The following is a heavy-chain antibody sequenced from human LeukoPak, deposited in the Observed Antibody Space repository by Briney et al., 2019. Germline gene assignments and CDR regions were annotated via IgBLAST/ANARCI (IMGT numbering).Heavy chain of an antibody. Sequence: GESLRLSCAASGFTVSSNYMSWVRQAPGKGLEWVSVIYSGGSTYCADSVEGRFTISRDNSKNTLYLQMNSLRAEDTAVYYCARDSRGSSGWFNYFDYWGQGTLVTVSS. D-gene: IGHD6-19*01. J-gene: IGHJ4*02. CDR1: GFTVSSNY. CDR3: ARDSRGSSGWFNYFDY. V-gene: IGHV3-66*01. CDR2: IYSGGST.